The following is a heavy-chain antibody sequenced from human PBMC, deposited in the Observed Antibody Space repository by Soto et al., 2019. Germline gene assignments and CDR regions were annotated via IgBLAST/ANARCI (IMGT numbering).Heavy chain of an antibody. Sequence: GWSLRLSCSASVFNLSHPWMTWVRQAAGKGLQWVGRIKSKTDGGTADYAAPVKGRFTISRDDSKNTVYLQMNSLKTEDTAVYYCTTGIYYDILTGYHDVAYWGQGTLVTVSS. CDR1: VFNLSHPW. D-gene: IGHD3-9*01. J-gene: IGHJ4*02. CDR3: TTGIYYDILTGYHDVAY. CDR2: IKSKTDGGTA. V-gene: IGHV3-15*01.